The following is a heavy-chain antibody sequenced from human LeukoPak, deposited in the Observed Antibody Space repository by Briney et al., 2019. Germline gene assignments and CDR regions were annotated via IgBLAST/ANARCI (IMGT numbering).Heavy chain of an antibody. CDR3: TTYVNSWYYFDY. CDR1: GLTVSSNY. J-gene: IGHJ4*02. Sequence: GGSLRLSCAASGLTVSSNYMSWVRQAPGKGLEWVSVFYRGGTIYYADSVKGRFTISRDNSKNTLYLQMNSLKTEDTAVDYCTTYVNSWYYFDYWGQGTLVPVSS. D-gene: IGHD6-13*01. V-gene: IGHV3-53*01. CDR2: FYRGGTI.